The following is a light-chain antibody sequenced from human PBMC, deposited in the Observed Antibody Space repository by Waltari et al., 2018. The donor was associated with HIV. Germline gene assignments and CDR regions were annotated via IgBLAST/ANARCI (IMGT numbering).Light chain of an antibody. CDR1: QSVSSKY. J-gene: IGKJ3*01. CDR2: GAS. CDR3: QQYGSSLIFT. Sequence: EIVLTQSPGTLSLSPGERATLSCRASQSVSSKYLARYQHRPGQAPRLLIYGASSRATGIPDRFSGSGFGTDFTLTISRLEPEDFAVYYCQQYGSSLIFTFGPGTKVDIK. V-gene: IGKV3-20*01.